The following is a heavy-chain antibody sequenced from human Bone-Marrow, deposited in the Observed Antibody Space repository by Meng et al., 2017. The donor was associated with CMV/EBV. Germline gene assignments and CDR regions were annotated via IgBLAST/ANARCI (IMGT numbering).Heavy chain of an antibody. D-gene: IGHD3-3*01. CDR3: ARHLRLGVLDWLPTDY. V-gene: IGHV5-51*01. J-gene: IGHJ4*02. CDR2: IYPGDSDT. Sequence: GGSLRLSWKGSGYSFTSYWIGWVRQMPGKGLEWMGIIYPGDSDTRYSPSFQGQVTMSVDKSISTAYLQWSSLKASDTAMYYSARHLRLGVLDWLPTDYWGQGTLVTVSS. CDR1: GYSFTSYW.